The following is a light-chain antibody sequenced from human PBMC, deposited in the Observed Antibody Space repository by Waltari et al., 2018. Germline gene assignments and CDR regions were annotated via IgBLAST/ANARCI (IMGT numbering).Light chain of an antibody. CDR1: QSVSTN. CDR2: GAS. Sequence: EVVMTQSPATLSVSPGERATPSCRASQSVSTNLAWYQQKPGQAPRLLIYGASTRAAGLPARVSGSGSGTEFTLTISSLQSEDFAVYYCQQYNYWYSFGQGTKLEMK. CDR3: QQYNYWYS. V-gene: IGKV3-15*01. J-gene: IGKJ2*03.